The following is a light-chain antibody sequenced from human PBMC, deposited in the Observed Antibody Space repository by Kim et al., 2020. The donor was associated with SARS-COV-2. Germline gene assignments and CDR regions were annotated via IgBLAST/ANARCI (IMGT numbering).Light chain of an antibody. V-gene: IGKV3-15*01. Sequence: SPRERATLSGRASQTINNKLVWYQQKPGQAPRLLIYDATTRATGVPARFIGSGSETDFTLTISSLQSEDFAVYYCQQSNDWPPLTFGQGTKVDIK. CDR2: DAT. CDR1: QTINNK. J-gene: IGKJ1*01. CDR3: QQSNDWPPLT.